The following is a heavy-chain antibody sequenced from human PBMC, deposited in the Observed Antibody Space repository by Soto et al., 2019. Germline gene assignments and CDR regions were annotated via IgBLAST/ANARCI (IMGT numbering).Heavy chain of an antibody. CDR3: ARHNYGSGSTYFDY. CDR2: IYYSGST. V-gene: IGHV4-61*05. Sequence: SETLSLTCTDSGGSICSSSYYWGWIRQPPGKGLEWIGYIYYSGSTNYNPSLKSRVTISVDTSKNQFSLKLNSMTAADTAVYYCARHNYGSGSTYFDYWGQGTLVTVS. D-gene: IGHD3-10*01. CDR1: GGSICSSSYY. J-gene: IGHJ4*02.